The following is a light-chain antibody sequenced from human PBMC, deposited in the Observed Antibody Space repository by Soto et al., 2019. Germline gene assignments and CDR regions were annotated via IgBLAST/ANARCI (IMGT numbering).Light chain of an antibody. Sequence: QSALTQPASVSGSPGQSITISCTGTSSDVGGYNYVSWYQQHPGKAPKFMIYDVSNRPSGVSNRFSGSKSGNTASLTISGLQAEDEADYYCSSYTRTSTLSVFGPGPKVTVL. J-gene: IGLJ1*01. V-gene: IGLV2-14*01. CDR1: SSDVGGYNY. CDR3: SSYTRTSTLSV. CDR2: DVS.